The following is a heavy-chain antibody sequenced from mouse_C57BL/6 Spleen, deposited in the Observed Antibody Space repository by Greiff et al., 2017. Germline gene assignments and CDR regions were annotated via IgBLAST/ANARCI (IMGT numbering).Heavy chain of an antibody. V-gene: IGHV1-55*01. D-gene: IGHD1-1*01. J-gene: IGHJ2*01. CDR2: IYPGSGST. CDR1: GYTFTSYW. CDR3: ARENGIYYGSSYFDY. Sequence: QVQLQQPGAELVKPGASVKMSCKASGYTFTSYWITWVKQRPGQGLEWIGDIYPGSGSTNYNEKFKSKATLTVDTSSSTAYMQLSSLTSEDSAVYYCARENGIYYGSSYFDYWGQGTTLTVSS.